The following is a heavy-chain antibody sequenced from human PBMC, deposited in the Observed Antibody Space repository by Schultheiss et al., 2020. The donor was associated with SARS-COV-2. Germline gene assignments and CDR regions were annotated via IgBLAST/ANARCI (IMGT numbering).Heavy chain of an antibody. Sequence: GESLKISCAASGFTFSTYWMHWVRQGPGKGLVWVSRINSDGSGTRYADSVKGRFTISRDNAKNMVYLQMSSLRAEDTAVYYCARYPVQQQLVPAYFDYWGQGTLVTVSS. V-gene: IGHV3-74*01. J-gene: IGHJ4*02. D-gene: IGHD6-13*01. CDR3: ARYPVQQQLVPAYFDY. CDR2: INSDGSGT. CDR1: GFTFSTYW.